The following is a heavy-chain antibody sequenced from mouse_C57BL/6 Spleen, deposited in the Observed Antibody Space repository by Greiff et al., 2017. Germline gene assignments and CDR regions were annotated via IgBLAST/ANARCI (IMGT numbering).Heavy chain of an antibody. Sequence: EVQLVESEGGLVQPGSSMKLSCTASGFTFSDYYMAWVCQVPEKGLEWVANITYDGSSTYYLDSLKSRFIISRDNAKNILYLQMSSLKSEDTATDYCARETTVAYFDVWGTGTTVTVAS. CDR2: ITYDGSST. V-gene: IGHV5-16*01. CDR3: ARETTVAYFDV. D-gene: IGHD1-1*01. CDR1: GFTFSDYY. J-gene: IGHJ1*03.